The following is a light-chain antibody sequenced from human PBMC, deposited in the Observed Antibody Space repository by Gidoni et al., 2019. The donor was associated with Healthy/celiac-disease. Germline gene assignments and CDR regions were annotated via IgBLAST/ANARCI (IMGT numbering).Light chain of an antibody. J-gene: IGKJ1*01. V-gene: IGKV1-5*01. CDR3: QQYNSYSWT. CDR2: DAS. Sequence: DIQMTQSPSTLSASVGDRVTITCRASQSISSWLAWYQQIPGKAPKLLIYDASSLESGVPSRFSGRGSGTEFTLTISSLQPDDFATYYCQQYNSYSWTFGQGTKVEIK. CDR1: QSISSW.